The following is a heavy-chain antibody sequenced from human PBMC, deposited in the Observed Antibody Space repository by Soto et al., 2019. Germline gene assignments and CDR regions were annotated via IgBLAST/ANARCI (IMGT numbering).Heavy chain of an antibody. D-gene: IGHD2-2*02. CDR2: ISAYNGNT. CDR1: GYTFTSYG. Sequence: GASVKVSCKASGYTFTSYGISWVRQAPGQGLEWMGWISAYNGNTNYAQKLQGRVTMTTDTSTSTAYMELRSLRSDDTAVYYCARQVVPAAIWQAYYGMDVWGQGTTVTVSS. CDR3: ARQVVPAAIWQAYYGMDV. V-gene: IGHV1-18*01. J-gene: IGHJ6*02.